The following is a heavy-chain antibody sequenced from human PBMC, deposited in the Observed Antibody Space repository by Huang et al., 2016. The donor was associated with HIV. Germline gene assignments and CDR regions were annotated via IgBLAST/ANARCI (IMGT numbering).Heavy chain of an antibody. CDR1: GYDFTSYG. CDR3: ARDTWYTNVWNRNAASVI. D-gene: IGHD2-2*02. CDR2: SGSHNGDT. J-gene: IGHJ3*02. V-gene: IGHV1-18*01. Sequence: QVQLVQSGGEVKKPGASVKVSCKASGYDFTSYGVSLVRQAPGQGLEGAGWSGSHNGDTNNAKRVQGRGNLTTDTSTNTAYMERRSLRSDDTAIYYCARDTWYTNVWNRNAASVIWGQGTMVIVSS.